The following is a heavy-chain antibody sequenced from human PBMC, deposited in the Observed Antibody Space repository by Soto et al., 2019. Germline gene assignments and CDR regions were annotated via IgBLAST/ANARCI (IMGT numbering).Heavy chain of an antibody. J-gene: IGHJ5*02. CDR1: GGSISSGGYS. D-gene: IGHD3-22*01. V-gene: IGHV4-30-2*01. Sequence: PSETLSLTCAVSGGSISSGGYSWSWIRQPPGKGLEWIGYIYHSGSTYYNPSLKSRVTISVDRSKNQFSLKLSSVTAADTAVYYCARAAIYDSSKSGWFDPWGQGTLVTVSS. CDR3: ARAAIYDSSKSGWFDP. CDR2: IYHSGST.